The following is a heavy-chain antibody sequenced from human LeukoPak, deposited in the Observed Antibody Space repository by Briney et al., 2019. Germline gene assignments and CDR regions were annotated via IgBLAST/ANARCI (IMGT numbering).Heavy chain of an antibody. CDR3: ARVRYFDWLNNWFDP. D-gene: IGHD3-9*01. V-gene: IGHV3-7*01. CDR1: GFTLSSYW. Sequence: GGSLRLSCAASGFTLSSYWMSWVRQAPGKGLEWVANIKQDGSEQYNVDSVKGRFTISGDNAKNSLYLQMNSLRADDTAVYYCARVRYFDWLNNWFDPWGQGALVTVSS. CDR2: IKQDGSEQ. J-gene: IGHJ5*02.